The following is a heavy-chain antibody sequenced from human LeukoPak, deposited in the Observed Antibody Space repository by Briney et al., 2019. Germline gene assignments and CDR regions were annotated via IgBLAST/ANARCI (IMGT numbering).Heavy chain of an antibody. J-gene: IGHJ4*02. CDR3: AHGTVYQLDY. CDR2: ISTSSTTI. D-gene: IGHD2-2*01. CDR1: GFTFSSYS. V-gene: IGHV3-48*01. Sequence: GGSLRLSCAASGFTFSSYSMNWVRQAPGKGLEWLSYISTSSTTIYYADSVKGRFTISRDNAKNSLYLQMNSLRAEDTAVYYCAHGTVYQLDYWGQGTLVTVSS.